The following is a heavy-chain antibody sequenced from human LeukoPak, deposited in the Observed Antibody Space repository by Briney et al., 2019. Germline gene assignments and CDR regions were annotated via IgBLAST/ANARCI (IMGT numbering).Heavy chain of an antibody. D-gene: IGHD3-22*01. Sequence: SQTLSLTCTVSGGSISSGGYYWSWIRQHPGKGLEWIGYIYYSGSTYYNPSLKSRVTISVDTSKNQFSLKLSSVTAADTAAYYCARDRRYYDSSGYYYNWFDPWGQGTLVTVSS. CDR3: ARDRRYYDSSGYYYNWFDP. CDR2: IYYSGST. V-gene: IGHV4-31*03. J-gene: IGHJ5*02. CDR1: GGSISSGGYY.